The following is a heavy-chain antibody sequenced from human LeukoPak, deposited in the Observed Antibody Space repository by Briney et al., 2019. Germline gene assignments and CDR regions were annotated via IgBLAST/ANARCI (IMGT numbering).Heavy chain of an antibody. CDR2: ISGSGGST. J-gene: IGHJ4*02. Sequence: PGGSLRLSCAASGFTFSSYSMNWVRQAPGKGLEWVSAISGSGGSTYYADSVKGRFTISRDNSKNTLYLQMNSLRAEDTAVYYCAKTASSTSCSDYWGQGTLVTVSS. V-gene: IGHV3-23*01. CDR1: GFTFSSYS. CDR3: AKTASSTSCSDY. D-gene: IGHD2-2*01.